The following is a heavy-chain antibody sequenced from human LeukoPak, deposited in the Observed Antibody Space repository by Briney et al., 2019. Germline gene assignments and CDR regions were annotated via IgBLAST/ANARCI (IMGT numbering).Heavy chain of an antibody. J-gene: IGHJ4*02. Sequence: GGSLRFSCAASGFTFSSYAMSWVRQAPGKGLEWVSAISGSGGSTYYADSVKGRFTISRDNSKNTLYLQMNSLRAEDTAVYYCAKFSYSSGWLGYFDFWGQGSLVTVSS. D-gene: IGHD6-19*01. CDR2: ISGSGGST. CDR1: GFTFSSYA. CDR3: AKFSYSSGWLGYFDF. V-gene: IGHV3-23*01.